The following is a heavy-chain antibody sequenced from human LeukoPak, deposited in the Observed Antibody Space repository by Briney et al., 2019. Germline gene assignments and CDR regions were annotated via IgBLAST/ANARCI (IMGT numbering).Heavy chain of an antibody. J-gene: IGHJ4*02. V-gene: IGHV4-4*07. D-gene: IGHD2-15*01. CDR1: GASINSYY. Sequence: SETLSLTCTVSGASINSYYWSWIRQPTGKGLEWIGRIYISGSTNYHSSLQSRVTMSVDTSKNQFSLKLTSVTAADTAVYYCARALNPLPGTYYFDYWGQGTLVTVSS. CDR2: IYISGST. CDR3: ARALNPLPGTYYFDY.